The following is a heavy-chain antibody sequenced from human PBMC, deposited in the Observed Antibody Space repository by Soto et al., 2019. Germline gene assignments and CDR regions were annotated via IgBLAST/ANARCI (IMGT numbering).Heavy chain of an antibody. V-gene: IGHV4-30-4*01. J-gene: IGHJ3*02. CDR2: IYYSGST. CDR3: ARKLNYYDGGVYYWANVFDI. CDR1: GGSISSGDYY. Sequence: SETLSLTCTVSGGSISSGDYYWSWIRQPPGKGLEWIGYIYYSGSTYYNPSLKSRVTISVDTSKNQFSLKLSSVTAADTAVYYCARKLNYYDGGVYYWANVFDIWGQGTTVTVSS. D-gene: IGHD3-22*01.